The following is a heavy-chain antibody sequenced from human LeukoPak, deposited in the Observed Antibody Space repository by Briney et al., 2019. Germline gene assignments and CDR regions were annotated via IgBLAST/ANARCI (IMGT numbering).Heavy chain of an antibody. CDR1: GFTFRNYA. CDR2: ISYGGRNK. V-gene: IGHV3-30*04. J-gene: IGHJ5*02. Sequence: GRSLRLSCAASGFTFRNYAMHWVRQAPGKGLEWVAVISYGGRNKYYADSVKGRFTISRDNSKNTLYLQMDSLRAEDTALYYCAKGSGINHYHWIDPWGQGTLVTVSS. CDR3: AKGSGINHYHWIDP. D-gene: IGHD1-14*01.